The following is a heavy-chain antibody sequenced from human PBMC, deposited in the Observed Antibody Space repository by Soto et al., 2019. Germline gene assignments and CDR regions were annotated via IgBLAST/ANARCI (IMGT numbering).Heavy chain of an antibody. V-gene: IGHV1-69*12. CDR3: AVGSVDIVPTGMKPFDP. D-gene: IGHD5-12*01. CDR2: IIPIFGTA. Sequence: QVQLVQSGAEVKKHGSSVKVSCKASGGTFSNYDISWVRQAPGQGLEWMGGIIPIFGTANYAQKFQGRVTITADESTSTAYMELSSLRSEDTAIYYCAVGSVDIVPTGMKPFDPWGQGTLVTFSS. J-gene: IGHJ5*02. CDR1: GGTFSNYD.